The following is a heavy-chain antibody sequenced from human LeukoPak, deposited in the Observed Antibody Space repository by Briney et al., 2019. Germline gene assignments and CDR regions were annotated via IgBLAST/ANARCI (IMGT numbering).Heavy chain of an antibody. CDR2: IYYSGST. D-gene: IGHD6-19*01. CDR3: ARRGSGWPTGHFDY. CDR1: GGSISSYY. Sequence: PSETLSLTCTVSGGSISSYYWSWIRLPPGKGLEWIGYIYYSGSTNYNPSLKSRVTISVDTSKNQFSLKLSSVTAADTAVYYCARRGSGWPTGHFDYWGQGTLVTVSS. V-gene: IGHV4-59*08. J-gene: IGHJ4*02.